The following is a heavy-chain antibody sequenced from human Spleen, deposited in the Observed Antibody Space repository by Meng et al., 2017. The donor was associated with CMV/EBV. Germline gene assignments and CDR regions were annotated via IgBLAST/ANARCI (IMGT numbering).Heavy chain of an antibody. CDR1: GYRFTSYD. CDR3: VRAPRGLCGDGICYPAGYMDV. J-gene: IGHJ6*03. CDR2: MNPNSDNT. D-gene: IGHD2-15*01. V-gene: IGHV1-8*03. Sequence: ASVKVSCKASGYRFTSYDINWLRQATGQGLEWLGWMNPNSDNTGFPQKFQGRVTLSRSTSISTAYMELSSLRSEDTAVYYCVRAPRGLCGDGICYPAGYMDVWGQGTTVTVSS.